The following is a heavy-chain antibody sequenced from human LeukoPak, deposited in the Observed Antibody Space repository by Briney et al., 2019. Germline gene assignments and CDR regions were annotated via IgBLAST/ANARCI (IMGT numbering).Heavy chain of an antibody. V-gene: IGHV1-8*01. CDR3: ARSPVGVRKKHDF. CDR2: MNPTSGHT. CDR1: GYTFTSYD. D-gene: IGHD3-10*01. J-gene: IGHJ4*02. Sequence: GASVKVSCKASGYTFTSYDINWVRQATGQGPEWMGWMNPTSGHTGYAQNFQGRVTMTRDTSISTAYMELNSLTSEDTAVYYCARSPVGVRKKHDFWGQGTLVIVSS.